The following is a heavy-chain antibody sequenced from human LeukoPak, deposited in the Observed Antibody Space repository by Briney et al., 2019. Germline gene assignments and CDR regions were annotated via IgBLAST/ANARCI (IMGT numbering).Heavy chain of an antibody. V-gene: IGHV4-59*01. CDR2: IYYSGST. D-gene: IGHD4-17*01. CDR3: ARATVTTRVDY. CDR1: GGSISSYY. J-gene: IGHJ4*02. Sequence: SETLSLTCTVSGGSISSYYWSWIRQPPGKGLEWIGYIYYSGSTNYDPSLKSRVTISVDTSKNQFSLKLSSVTAADTAVYYCARATVTTRVDYWGQGTLVTVSS.